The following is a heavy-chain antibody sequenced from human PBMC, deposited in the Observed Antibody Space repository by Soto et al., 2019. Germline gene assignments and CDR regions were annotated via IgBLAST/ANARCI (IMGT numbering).Heavy chain of an antibody. V-gene: IGHV4-59*01. CDR2: IYYSGST. J-gene: IGHJ4*02. CDR3: AREGRGSGSYSN. CDR1: GGSISSYY. D-gene: IGHD3-10*01. Sequence: SETLSLTCTVSGGSISSYYWSWIRQPPGKGLEWIGYIYYSGSTNYNPSLKSRVTISVDTSKNQFSLKLSSVTAADTAVYYCAREGRGSGSYSNWGQGTLVTVSS.